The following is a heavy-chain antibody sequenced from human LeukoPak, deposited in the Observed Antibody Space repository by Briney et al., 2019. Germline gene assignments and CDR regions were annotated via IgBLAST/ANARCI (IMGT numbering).Heavy chain of an antibody. CDR3: ARDGRLADYYYYYYMDV. D-gene: IGHD6-19*01. J-gene: IGHJ6*03. CDR2: IYTSGST. CDR1: DGSISSYY. Sequence: SETLSLTCTVSDGSISSYYWSWIRQPAGKGLEWIGRIYTSGSTNYNPSLKSRVTVSVDTSKNQFSLKLSSVTAADTAVYYCARDGRLADYYYYYYMDVWGKGTTVTVSS. V-gene: IGHV4-4*07.